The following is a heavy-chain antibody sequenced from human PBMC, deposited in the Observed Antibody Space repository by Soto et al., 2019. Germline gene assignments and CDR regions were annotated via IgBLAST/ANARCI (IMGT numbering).Heavy chain of an antibody. D-gene: IGHD3-3*01. CDR3: TTEKVRWGMDV. J-gene: IGHJ6*02. V-gene: IGHV3-15*01. CDR2: IKSKTDGGTT. Sequence: MQLVESGGGVVQPGRSLRLSCAASGSTFSISAMHWVRQAPGKGLEWVGRIKSKTDGGTTDYAAPVKGRFTISRDDSKNTLYLQMNSLKTEDTAVYYCTTEKVRWGMDVWGQGTTVTVSS. CDR1: GSTFSISA.